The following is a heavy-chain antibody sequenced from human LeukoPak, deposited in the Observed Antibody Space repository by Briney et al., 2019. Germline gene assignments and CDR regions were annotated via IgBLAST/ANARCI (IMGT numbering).Heavy chain of an antibody. CDR2: IYYSGST. CDR3: ASGVDYSSSWYGAFDI. CDR1: GGSISSYY. Sequence: PSETLSLTCTVSGGSISSYYWSWIRQPPGKGLEWIGYIYYSGSTNYNPSLKSRVTISVDTSKNQFSLKLSSVTAADTAVYYCASGVDYSSSWYGAFDIWGQGTMVTVSS. J-gene: IGHJ3*02. D-gene: IGHD6-13*01. V-gene: IGHV4-59*01.